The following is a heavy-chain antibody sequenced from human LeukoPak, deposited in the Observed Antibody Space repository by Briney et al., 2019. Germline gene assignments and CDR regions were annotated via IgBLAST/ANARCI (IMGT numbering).Heavy chain of an antibody. J-gene: IGHJ4*02. Sequence: GGSLRLSCAASGFTFSSYAMHWVRQAPGKGLEWVAVISSDGSTEYYADSVRGRFTISRDNSKNTLYLQMNSLRAEDTAVYYCARVSIFGVVIPPDFWGQGTLVTVSS. V-gene: IGHV3-30*01. D-gene: IGHD3-3*02. CDR3: ARVSIFGVVIPPDF. CDR2: ISSDGSTE. CDR1: GFTFSSYA.